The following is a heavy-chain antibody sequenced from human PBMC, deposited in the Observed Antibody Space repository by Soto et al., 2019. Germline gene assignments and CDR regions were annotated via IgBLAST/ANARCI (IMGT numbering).Heavy chain of an antibody. CDR1: AFTFSYYS. V-gene: IGHV3-21*01. Sequence: EVQLVESGGGLVKPGGSLRLSCAASAFTFSYYSMNWVRQAPGKGLEWVSSISSSSAYIHYADSVKGRFTISRDNAKNSLYLQMNGLRAEDTAVYYCARVERWLQSFDAFDIWGQGTMVTVSS. CDR3: ARVERWLQSFDAFDI. CDR2: ISSSSAYI. J-gene: IGHJ3*02. D-gene: IGHD5-12*01.